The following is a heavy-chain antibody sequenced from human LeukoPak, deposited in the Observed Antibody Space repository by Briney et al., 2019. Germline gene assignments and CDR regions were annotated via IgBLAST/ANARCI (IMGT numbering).Heavy chain of an antibody. CDR2: IKQDGSEK. J-gene: IGHJ6*03. V-gene: IGHV3-7*01. Sequence: GGSLRLSCAASGFNFNAYWMSWVRQAPGKGLEWVANIKQDGSEKFYVDSMKGRFTISRDNSKNSLYLQMNSLRAEDTAVYYCARDRGNWGLLQGMDVWGKGTTVTVSS. D-gene: IGHD7-27*01. CDR3: ARDRGNWGLLQGMDV. CDR1: GFNFNAYW.